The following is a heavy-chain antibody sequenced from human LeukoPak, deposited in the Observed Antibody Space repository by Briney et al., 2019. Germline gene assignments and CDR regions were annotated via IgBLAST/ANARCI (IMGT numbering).Heavy chain of an antibody. D-gene: IGHD3-22*01. Sequence: GGSLRLSCAASGFTFSSYAMSWVRQAPGKGLEWVSAISGSGGSTYYADSVKGRFTISRDNSKNTLYLQMNSLGAEDTAVYYCLSNSDYYDSSGEDYWGQGTLVTVSS. V-gene: IGHV3-23*01. CDR2: ISGSGGST. CDR3: LSNSDYYDSSGEDY. CDR1: GFTFSSYA. J-gene: IGHJ4*02.